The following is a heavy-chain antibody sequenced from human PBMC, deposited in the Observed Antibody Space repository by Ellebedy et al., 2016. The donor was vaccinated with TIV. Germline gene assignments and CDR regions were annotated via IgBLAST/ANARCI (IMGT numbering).Heavy chain of an antibody. CDR2: MRGTSSYV. J-gene: IGHJ4*02. CDR1: GFTFSNYA. CDR3: ARVHGDYRIDY. D-gene: IGHD4-17*01. Sequence: PGGSLRLSCAASGFTFSNYAMNWVPQAPGKGLEWVTFMRGTSSYVNYADSVEGRFTISRDNAKNSLYLHMSSLSVEDTAVYYCARVHGDYRIDYWGPGTLVTVSS. V-gene: IGHV3-21*06.